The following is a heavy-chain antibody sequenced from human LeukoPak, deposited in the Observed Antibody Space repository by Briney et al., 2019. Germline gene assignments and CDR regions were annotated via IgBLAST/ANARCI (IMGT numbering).Heavy chain of an antibody. CDR1: GGSISSSSYY. CDR3: ARYYDFWSGYYSDAFDI. J-gene: IGHJ3*02. V-gene: IGHV4-39*01. D-gene: IGHD3-3*01. Sequence: PSETLSLTCTVSGGSISSSSYYWGWIRQPPGKGLEWIGSIYYSGSTYYNPSLKSRVTISVDTSKNQFSLKLGSVTAADTAVYYCARYYDFWSGYYSDAFDIWGQGTMVTVSS. CDR2: IYYSGST.